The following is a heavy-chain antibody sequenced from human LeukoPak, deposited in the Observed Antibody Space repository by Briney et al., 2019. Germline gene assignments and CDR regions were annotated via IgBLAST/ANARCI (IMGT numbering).Heavy chain of an antibody. CDR3: ARHYGSGMDYFDP. Sequence: SETLSLTCTVSGDSISSGSYYWSWIRQPAGKGLEYIGRINTGGTTNYNPSLRSRVTISVDTSKNQFSLNLGSVSAADTAVYYCARHYGSGMDYFDPWGQGTLVTVSS. D-gene: IGHD3-10*01. V-gene: IGHV4-61*02. CDR2: INTGGTT. J-gene: IGHJ5*02. CDR1: GDSISSGSYY.